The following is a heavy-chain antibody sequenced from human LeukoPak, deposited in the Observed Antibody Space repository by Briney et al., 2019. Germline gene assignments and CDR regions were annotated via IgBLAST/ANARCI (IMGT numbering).Heavy chain of an antibody. CDR1: GYTFTSYY. D-gene: IGHD3-10*01. V-gene: IGHV1-46*01. CDR2: IDPSGGST. Sequence: GASVKVSCKASGYTFTSYYIVWVRQAPGQGLEWMGRIDPSGGSTSYAQKFQGRVTMTRGTSTSTVYMELSSLISEDTAVYYCARSSGSGFDYWGQGTLVTVSS. CDR3: ARSSGSGFDY. J-gene: IGHJ4*02.